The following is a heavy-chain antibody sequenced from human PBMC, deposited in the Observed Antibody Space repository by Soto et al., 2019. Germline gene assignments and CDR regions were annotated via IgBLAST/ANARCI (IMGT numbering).Heavy chain of an antibody. D-gene: IGHD6-19*01. CDR3: AKEDTASGALDY. V-gene: IGHV3-23*01. CDR1: GFSFSDSA. CDR2: ISDSGATT. J-gene: IGHJ4*02. Sequence: GGSLRLSCAASGFSFSDSAMSWVRQAPGKGLEWVSGISDSGATTYYAGSVRGRFTISRDNSKNTFSLQMKDLRAEDSATYYCAKEDTASGALDYWGQGTLVTVSS.